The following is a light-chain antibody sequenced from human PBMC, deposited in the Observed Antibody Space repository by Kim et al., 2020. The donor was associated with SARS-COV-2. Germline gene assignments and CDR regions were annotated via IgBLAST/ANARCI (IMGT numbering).Light chain of an antibody. V-gene: IGKV3-20*01. Sequence: SPGERATLSCSASQSVSSSYLAWYQQKPGQAPRLLIYGASSRATGIPDRFSGSGSGTDFTLTISRLEPEDFAVYYCQQYGSSPHTFGQGTKVDIK. CDR3: QQYGSSPHT. J-gene: IGKJ1*01. CDR1: QSVSSSY. CDR2: GAS.